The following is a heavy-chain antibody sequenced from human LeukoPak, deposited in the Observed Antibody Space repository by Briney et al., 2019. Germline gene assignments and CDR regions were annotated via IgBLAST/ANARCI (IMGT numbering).Heavy chain of an antibody. CDR1: GFTFTSTA. Sequence: GASVKVSCKASGFTFTSTAEQWMRQARGQRLEWIGWILVGSGNTNYAQMFQERVTLTWDVSTSTAYMVLSSLRSEDTAIYYCASDPPYTSSSAWWGQGTLVTVSS. CDR3: ASDPPYTSSSAW. CDR2: ILVGSGNT. D-gene: IGHD2-2*01. J-gene: IGHJ4*02. V-gene: IGHV1-58*01.